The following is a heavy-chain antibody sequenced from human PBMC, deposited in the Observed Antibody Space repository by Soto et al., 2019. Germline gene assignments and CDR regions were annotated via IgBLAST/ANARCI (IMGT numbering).Heavy chain of an antibody. V-gene: IGHV4-59*01. D-gene: IGHD2-21*02. CDR2: MYNTGGT. J-gene: IGHJ6*02. CDR1: GGSISSYY. Sequence: QVRLQESGPGLVKPSETLSLTCTVSGGSISSYYWSWVRQPPGKGLEWIGYMYNTGGTIYNPSLQRRVTISVDTSKNQFTMKVYTVTAADTAVYYCARDLWGYCGADCYPLDVWGQGTTVTVSS. CDR3: ARDLWGYCGADCYPLDV.